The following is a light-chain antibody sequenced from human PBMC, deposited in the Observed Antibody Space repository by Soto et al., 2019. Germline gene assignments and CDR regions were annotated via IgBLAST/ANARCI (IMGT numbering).Light chain of an antibody. CDR2: GAS. J-gene: IGKJ5*01. Sequence: EIVMTQSPATLSVSPGERATLSCRASQSVSSNLAWYQQKPGQAPRLLIYGASSRATGIPVRFSGSGSGTEFTLTISTLQSEDFAVYYCQQYNNWLPLTFGQGTRLEIK. CDR3: QQYNNWLPLT. V-gene: IGKV3-15*01. CDR1: QSVSSN.